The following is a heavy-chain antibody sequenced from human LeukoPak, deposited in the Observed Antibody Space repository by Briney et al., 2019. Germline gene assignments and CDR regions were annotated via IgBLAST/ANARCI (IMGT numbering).Heavy chain of an antibody. D-gene: IGHD3-9*01. J-gene: IGHJ4*02. CDR1: GGSISSSSYY. V-gene: IGHV4-61*05. CDR2: IYYSGST. Sequence: NPSETLSLTCTVSGGSISSSSYYWGWIRQPPGKGLEWIGYIYYSGSTNYNPSLKSRVTISVDTSKNQFSLKLSSVTAADTAVYYCARVHFDWLSPDYWGQGTLVTVSS. CDR3: ARVHFDWLSPDY.